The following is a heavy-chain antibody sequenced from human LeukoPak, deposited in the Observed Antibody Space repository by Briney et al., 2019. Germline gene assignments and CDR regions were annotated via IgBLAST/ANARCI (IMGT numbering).Heavy chain of an antibody. CDR1: GGSFSSGCYY. CDR2: IYNSGST. D-gene: IGHD2-15*01. J-gene: IGHJ6*03. CDR3: ARGYCSGGSCSGYYYYYYYMDV. Sequence: SETLSLTCTVSGGSFSSGCYYWIWMPQPTGQELEWIGRIYNSGSTNYNLSLKSRVAISVDTSRNQFSLKLSSVTAADTAVYYCARGYCSGGSCSGYYYYYYYMDVWGKGTSVTVSS. V-gene: IGHV4-61*02.